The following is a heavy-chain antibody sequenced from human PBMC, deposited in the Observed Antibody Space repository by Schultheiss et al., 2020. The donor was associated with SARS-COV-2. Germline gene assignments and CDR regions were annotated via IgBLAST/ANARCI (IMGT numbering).Heavy chain of an antibody. J-gene: IGHJ5*02. Sequence: GGSLRLSCAASGFTFSSYAMSWVRQAPGKGLEWVSAISGSGGSTYYADSVKGRFTISRDNSKNTLYLQMNSLRAEDTAVYYCARDTGEAVAGTDNWFDPWGQGTLVTVAS. D-gene: IGHD6-19*01. V-gene: IGHV3-23*01. CDR1: GFTFSSYA. CDR2: ISGSGGST. CDR3: ARDTGEAVAGTDNWFDP.